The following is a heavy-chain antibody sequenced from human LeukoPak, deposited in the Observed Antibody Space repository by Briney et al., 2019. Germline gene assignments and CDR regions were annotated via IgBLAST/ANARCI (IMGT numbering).Heavy chain of an antibody. J-gene: IGHJ6*02. V-gene: IGHV6-1*01. Sequence: SQTLSLTCAISGDSVSTASNAWYWIRQSPSRGLEWLGRTYYRSKWYNDYAISLKSRVTINADTSKNQFSLQLNSVTPEDTAVYYCVWGFYYTGMDVWGQGTTVTVSS. CDR3: VWGFYYTGMDV. CDR2: TYYRSKWYN. D-gene: IGHD3-16*01. CDR1: GDSVSTASNA.